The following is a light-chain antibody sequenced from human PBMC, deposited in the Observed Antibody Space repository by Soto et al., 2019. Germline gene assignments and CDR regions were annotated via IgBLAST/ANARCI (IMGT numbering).Light chain of an antibody. J-gene: IGLJ3*02. CDR3: CSSVSGSPFDVL. CDR2: ESI. Sequence: QSALTQPASVSGSPGQSITLSCTGTNSALVNYNLVSWYHQPPGQAPRLVIYESIQRPSGVSDRLSGSKSGNTASLTISGLQAEDEGDYYCCSSVSGSPFDVLFGGGTKLTVL. CDR1: NSALVNYNL. V-gene: IGLV2-23*02.